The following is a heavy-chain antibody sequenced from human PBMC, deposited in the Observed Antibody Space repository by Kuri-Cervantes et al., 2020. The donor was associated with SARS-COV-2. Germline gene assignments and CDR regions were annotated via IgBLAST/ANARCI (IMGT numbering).Heavy chain of an antibody. Sequence: SETLSLTCTVSGGSISSGGYYWSWIRQPPGKGLEWIGYIYHSGSTYYNPSLKSRVTISVDRSKNQFSLKLSSVTAADTAVYYCARAPMVVGPFDYWGQGTLVTSPQ. CDR3: ARAPMVVGPFDY. CDR2: IYHSGST. V-gene: IGHV4-30-2*01. J-gene: IGHJ4*02. CDR1: GGSISSGGYY. D-gene: IGHD3-22*01.